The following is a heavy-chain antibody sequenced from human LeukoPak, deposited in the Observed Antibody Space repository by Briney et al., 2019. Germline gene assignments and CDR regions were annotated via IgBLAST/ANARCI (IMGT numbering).Heavy chain of an antibody. CDR2: IYYSGST. D-gene: IGHD4-17*01. V-gene: IGHV4-61*05. J-gene: IGHJ4*02. CDR3: ARGMGAYGDYVPFDY. CDR1: GGSISSSSYY. Sequence: KASETLSLTCTVSGGSISSSSYYWGWIRQPPGKGLEWIGYIYYSGSTNYNPSLKSRVTISVDTSKNQFSLKLSSVTAADTAVYYCARGMGAYGDYVPFDYWGQGTLVTVSS.